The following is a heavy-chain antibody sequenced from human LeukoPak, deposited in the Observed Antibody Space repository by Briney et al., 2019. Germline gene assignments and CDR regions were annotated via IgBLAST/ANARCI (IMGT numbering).Heavy chain of an antibody. Sequence: SETLSLTCTVSGGSISSGGYYWSWIRQHPGKGLEWIGYIYYSGSTYYNPSLKSRVTISVDTSKNQFSLKLSSVAAADTAVYYCARDSGYYDSSGYYYFDYWGQGTLVTVSS. V-gene: IGHV4-31*03. CDR2: IYYSGST. J-gene: IGHJ4*02. CDR1: GGSISSGGYY. CDR3: ARDSGYYDSSGYYYFDY. D-gene: IGHD3-22*01.